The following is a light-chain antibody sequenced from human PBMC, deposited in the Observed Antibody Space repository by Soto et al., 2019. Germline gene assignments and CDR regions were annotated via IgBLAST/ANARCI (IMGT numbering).Light chain of an antibody. Sequence: QSVLTQPPSVSAAPGQEVTISCSGSLSNIAGNSVSWYQHLPGTAPKLLIYDTYRRPSGIPARFSASKSGTSATLGISGLQTGDEGDYYCGAWDNSLTVYVCGSGTKLTVL. CDR2: DTY. V-gene: IGLV1-51*01. J-gene: IGLJ1*01. CDR3: GAWDNSLTVYV. CDR1: LSNIAGNS.